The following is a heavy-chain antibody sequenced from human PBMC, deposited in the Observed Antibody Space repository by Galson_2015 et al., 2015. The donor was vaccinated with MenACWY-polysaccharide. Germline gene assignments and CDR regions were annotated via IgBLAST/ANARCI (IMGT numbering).Heavy chain of an antibody. Sequence: LSLTCTVSGGSISSADYYWTWIRQPPGTGLEWIGYINYSGRTYYNLSLKSRLTISVDTSKNQFSLKLSSVTAADTAVYYCVRDPATLFGVTPIPAWGQGTLVTVSS. J-gene: IGHJ5*02. D-gene: IGHD3-3*01. CDR1: GGSISSADYY. CDR2: INYSGRT. V-gene: IGHV4-30-4*01. CDR3: VRDPATLFGVTPIPA.